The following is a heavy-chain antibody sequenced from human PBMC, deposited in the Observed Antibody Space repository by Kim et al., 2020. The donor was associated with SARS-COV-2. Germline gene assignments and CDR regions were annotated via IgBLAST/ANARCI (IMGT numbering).Heavy chain of an antibody. V-gene: IGHV3-21*06. J-gene: IGHJ1*01. CDR3: ARSISDTEAPRIGVSFHH. Sequence: VRGRFTMSRDNTKNSVFLQMNSLRAEDTAVYYCARSISDTEAPRIGVSFHHWGQGTLVTVSS. D-gene: IGHD5-18*01.